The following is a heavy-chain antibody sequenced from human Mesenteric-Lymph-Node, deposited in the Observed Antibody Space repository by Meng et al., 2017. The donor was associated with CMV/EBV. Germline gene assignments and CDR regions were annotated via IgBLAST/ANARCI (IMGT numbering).Heavy chain of an antibody. J-gene: IGHJ4*02. CDR1: GFNFVDHG. CDR2: ISGTSSYI. CDR3: AREGPNYYGSGSYPDY. Sequence: GGSLRLSCAASGFNFVDHGMNWVRQAPGKGLEWVSSISGTSSYIYYADSVRGRFTISRDNAKNSLYLQMNSLRAEDTAVYYCAREGPNYYGSGSYPDYWGQGTLVTVSS. V-gene: IGHV3-21*01. D-gene: IGHD3-10*01.